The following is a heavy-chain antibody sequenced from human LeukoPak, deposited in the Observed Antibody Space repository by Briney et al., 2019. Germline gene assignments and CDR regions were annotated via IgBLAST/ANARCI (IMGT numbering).Heavy chain of an antibody. CDR2: IYYSGST. CDR1: GGSISSSSYY. J-gene: IGHJ4*02. CDR3: ARGEGYFDY. V-gene: IGHV4-39*07. Sequence: SETLSLTCTVSGGSISSSSYYWGRLRPPPGKGLEWIVSIYYSGSTYYNPSLKSRVTISVDTSKNQFSLKLSSVTAADTAVYYCARGEGYFDYWGQGTLVTVSS.